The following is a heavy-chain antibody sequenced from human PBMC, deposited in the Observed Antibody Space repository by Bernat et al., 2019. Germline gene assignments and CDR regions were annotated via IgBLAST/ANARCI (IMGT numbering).Heavy chain of an antibody. J-gene: IGHJ5*02. CDR2: ITHSGST. D-gene: IGHD3-10*01. V-gene: IGHV4-34*01. CDR3: AGFYGSGSST. CDR1: GGSLSGYY. Sequence: QVQLQQWGAGLLKPSETLSLTCAVYGGSLSGYYWSWIRQSPGKGLEWIGEITHSGSTNYNPSLKRRVTISVDTSKNQFSLKLRSVTAADTAVYYCAGFYGSGSSTWGQGTLVTVSS.